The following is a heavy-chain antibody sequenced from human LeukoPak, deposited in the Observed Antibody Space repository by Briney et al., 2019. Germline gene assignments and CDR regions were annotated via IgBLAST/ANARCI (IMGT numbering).Heavy chain of an antibody. CDR2: IYYSGST. CDR1: GGSISSYY. J-gene: IGHJ5*02. Sequence: SETLSLTCSVSGGSISSYYWSWIRQPPGKGLEWIGYIYYSGSTNYNPSLKSRVTISVDTSKNQFSLKLSSVTAADTAVYYCARGDYDFWSGYLNWFDPWGQGTLVTVSS. CDR3: ARGDYDFWSGYLNWFDP. V-gene: IGHV4-59*01. D-gene: IGHD3-3*01.